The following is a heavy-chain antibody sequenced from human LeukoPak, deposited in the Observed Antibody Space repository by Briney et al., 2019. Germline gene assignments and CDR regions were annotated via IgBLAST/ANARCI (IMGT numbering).Heavy chain of an antibody. CDR2: ISSSGSTI. CDR3: ARDSVVVTATLRYYGMDV. V-gene: IGHV3-48*03. Sequence: GGSLRLSCAASGFTFSSYAMSWVRQAPGKGLEWVSYISSSGSTIYYADSVKGRFTISRDNAKNSLYLQMNSLRAEDTAVYYCARDSVVVTATLRYYGMDVWGQGTTVTVS. CDR1: GFTFSSYA. D-gene: IGHD2-21*02. J-gene: IGHJ6*02.